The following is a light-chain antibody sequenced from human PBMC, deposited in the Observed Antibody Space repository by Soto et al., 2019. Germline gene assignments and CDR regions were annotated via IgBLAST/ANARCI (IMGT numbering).Light chain of an antibody. CDR1: SSDVGGYYY. Sequence: HSALTQPASVSGSPGQSITISCTGTSSDVGGYYYVSWYQHHPGKAPKLIIYQVTSRPSGVSNRFSGSKSGNTASLTISGLQAEDEADYYCCSYAGSSTYVFGTGTKVTVL. J-gene: IGLJ1*01. CDR2: QVT. V-gene: IGLV2-23*02. CDR3: CSYAGSSTYV.